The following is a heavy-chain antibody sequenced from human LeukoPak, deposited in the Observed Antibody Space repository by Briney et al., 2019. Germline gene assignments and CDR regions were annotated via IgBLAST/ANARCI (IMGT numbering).Heavy chain of an antibody. CDR1: GGSFSSSY. J-gene: IGHJ3*02. Sequence: SETLSLTCIVSGGSFSSSYWSWIRQPPGKGLEWISYIYSNGNTNSNPSLKSRVTIAVDTSQSQFSLKLSSVTAADTAVYYCARGLVGLTPHAGVFQIWGQGTKVTVSS. CDR3: ARGLVGLTPHAGVFQI. CDR2: IYSNGNT. V-gene: IGHV4-59*01. D-gene: IGHD1-26*01.